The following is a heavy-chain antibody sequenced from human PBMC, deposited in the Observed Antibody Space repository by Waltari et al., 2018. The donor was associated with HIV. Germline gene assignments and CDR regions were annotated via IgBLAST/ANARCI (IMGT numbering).Heavy chain of an antibody. D-gene: IGHD2-2*01. J-gene: IGHJ3*02. CDR2: GNTNTGDT. V-gene: IGHV1-2*02. CDR1: GFTFTDFFF. CDR3: ARQMPFYEAFDI. Sequence: QVQLVQSGAEVKKPGASVKVSCKTSGFTFTDFFFIHWVRQAPGQGLEWMGWGNTNTGDTDLAEPFQGRVTMSRDTSVRTAYMDLRRLKSDDTAVYYCARQMPFYEAFDIWGQGTMVTVSS.